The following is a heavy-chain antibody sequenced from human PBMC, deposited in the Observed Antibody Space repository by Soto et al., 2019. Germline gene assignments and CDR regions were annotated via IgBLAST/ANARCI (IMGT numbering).Heavy chain of an antibody. CDR3: ASSYYYYDSSGYLIDY. D-gene: IGHD3-22*01. Sequence: PSETLSLTCTVSGGSISSGGYYWSWIRQHPGKGLEWIGYIYYSGSTYYNPSLKSRVTISVDTSKNQFSLKLSSVTAADTDVYYCASSYYYYDSSGYLIDYWGQGTLVTVSS. V-gene: IGHV4-31*03. CDR2: IYYSGST. J-gene: IGHJ4*02. CDR1: GGSISSGGYY.